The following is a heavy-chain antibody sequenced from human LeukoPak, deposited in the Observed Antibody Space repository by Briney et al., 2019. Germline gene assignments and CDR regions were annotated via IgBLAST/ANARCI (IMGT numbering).Heavy chain of an antibody. V-gene: IGHV3-21*01. CDR3: ATSRVPYGLDV. Sequence: GGSLRLSCAASGFTFSSYSMNWVRQAPGKGLEWVSSISSSSSYIYYADSVKGRFTISRDNAKNSLYLQMNSLRVGDTAVYYCATSRVPYGLDVWGQGTTVTVSS. J-gene: IGHJ6*02. CDR2: ISSSSSYI. CDR1: GFTFSSYS.